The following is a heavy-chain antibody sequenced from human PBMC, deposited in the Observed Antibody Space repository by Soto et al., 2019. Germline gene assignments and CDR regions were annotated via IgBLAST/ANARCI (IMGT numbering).Heavy chain of an antibody. CDR2: VSWNGSRT. Sequence: PGGSLRLSCAASGFTFSNSDMNWVHQAPGKGLEWVSGVSWNGSRTHYADSVKGRFIISRDKSRNTLYLQTNSLRAEDTAVYYCARVPRFLEWPLHSRYYYYYGMDVWGQGTTVTVSS. V-gene: IGHV3-35*01. D-gene: IGHD3-3*01. J-gene: IGHJ6*02. CDR1: GFTFSNSD. CDR3: ARVPRFLEWPLHSRYYYYYGMDV.